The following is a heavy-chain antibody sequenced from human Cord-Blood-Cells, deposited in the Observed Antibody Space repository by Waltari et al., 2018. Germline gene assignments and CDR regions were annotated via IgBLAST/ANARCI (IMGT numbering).Heavy chain of an antibody. D-gene: IGHD3-3*01. CDR1: GFTFSSYA. V-gene: IGHV3-30*04. CDR2: ISYDGSNK. CDR3: AREGTIFGVVIMKY. J-gene: IGHJ4*02. Sequence: QVQLVESGGGVVQPGRSLRLSCAASGFTFSSYAMHWVRQAPGKGLEWVAVISYDGSNKYYAESVKGRFTISRDNSKNTLYLQMNSLRAEDTAVYYCAREGTIFGVVIMKYWGQGTLVTVSS.